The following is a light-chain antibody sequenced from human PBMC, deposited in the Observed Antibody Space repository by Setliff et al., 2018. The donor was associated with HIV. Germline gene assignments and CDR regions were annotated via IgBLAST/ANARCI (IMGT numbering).Light chain of an antibody. CDR2: YDS. J-gene: IGLJ1*01. CDR1: NIGSKS. V-gene: IGLV3-21*04. CDR3: QVWDSSSDHPYV. Sequence: SYALTQPPSVSVAPGKTARITFGGNNIGSKSVHWYQQKPGQAPVLVIYYDSDRPSGIPERFSGSNSGNTATLTISRVEAGDEADYYCQVWDSSSDHPYVFGTGTKV.